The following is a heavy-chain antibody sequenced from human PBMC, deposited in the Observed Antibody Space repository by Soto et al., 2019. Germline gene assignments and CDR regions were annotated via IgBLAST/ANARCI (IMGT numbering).Heavy chain of an antibody. D-gene: IGHD1-1*01. CDR1: GGPFSSYA. CDR2: IIPIFGTA. J-gene: IGHJ6*02. V-gene: IGHV1-69*05. CDR3: AGPPEPTRIYFYYGMDV. Sequence: QVQMVQSGAEVKKPGSSVKVSCKASGGPFSSYAISWVRQAPGQGLEWMGGIIPIFGTANSAQEFQSRVTMTSDESTSTAYMELSSLISEDTAVYYCAGPPEPTRIYFYYGMDVGGQEPTVTVSS.